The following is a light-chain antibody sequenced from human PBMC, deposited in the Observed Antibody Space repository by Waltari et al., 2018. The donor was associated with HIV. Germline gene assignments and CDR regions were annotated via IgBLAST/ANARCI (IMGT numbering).Light chain of an antibody. CDR1: SSSIGSNT. CDR3: AAWDDSLNGFWV. J-gene: IGLJ3*02. V-gene: IGLV1-44*01. CDR2: SNN. Sequence: QSVLTQPPSASGTPGQGVTISCSGSSSSIGSNTVNWFQQLPGTAPKLLIYSNNQRPSGVPDRFSGSKSGTSASLAISGLQSEDEADYYCAAWDDSLNGFWVFGGGTKLTVL.